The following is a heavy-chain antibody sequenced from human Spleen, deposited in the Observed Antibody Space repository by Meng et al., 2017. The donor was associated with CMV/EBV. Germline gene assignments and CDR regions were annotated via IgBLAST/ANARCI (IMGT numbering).Heavy chain of an antibody. CDR3: STILFLDWLFPFDY. D-gene: IGHD3/OR15-3a*01. J-gene: IGHJ4*02. CDR1: GFTFTTYV. CDR2: IQSDGSKE. Sequence: GESLKISCASAGFTFTTYVMHWVRQAPGKGLEWVAFIQSDGSKEYYADSVKGRFTISRDNSRTTLYLQRNSLRAEDTAVYYFSTILFLDWLFPFDYWGQGTLVTVSS. V-gene: IGHV3-30*02.